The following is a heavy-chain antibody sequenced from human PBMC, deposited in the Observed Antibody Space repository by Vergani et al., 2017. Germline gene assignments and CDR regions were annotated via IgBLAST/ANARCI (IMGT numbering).Heavy chain of an antibody. V-gene: IGHV3-30*02. J-gene: IGHJ4*02. Sequence: QVQLVESVGGVVQPGGSLRLSCAASGFTFSNFGMYWIREGPGKGLECLAYIGKDGINTRYRDAVKGRFTVSRENSKDILYLQMDSLRSEDTALYYCAKYLRDSTDGLPDSWGPGTLVIVSS. CDR3: AKYLRDSTDGLPDS. CDR1: GFTFSNFG. CDR2: IGKDGINT. D-gene: IGHD2-21*02.